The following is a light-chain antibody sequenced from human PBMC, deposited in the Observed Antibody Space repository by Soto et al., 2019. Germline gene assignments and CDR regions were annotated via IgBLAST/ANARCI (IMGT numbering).Light chain of an antibody. CDR1: GSDVGGYNY. Sequence: QSTLTQPASVSGTPGQSITISCTGTGSDVGGYNYVSWYQQHPGKAPKVMIYDVSKRPSGISNRFSGSKSGNTASLTISGLQIEDEADYYCSSYTSGSTRVVFGGGTKLTV. V-gene: IGLV2-14*03. J-gene: IGLJ2*01. CDR3: SSYTSGSTRVV. CDR2: DVS.